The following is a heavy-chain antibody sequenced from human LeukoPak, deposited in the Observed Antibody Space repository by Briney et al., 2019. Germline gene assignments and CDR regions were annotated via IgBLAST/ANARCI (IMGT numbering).Heavy chain of an antibody. J-gene: IGHJ4*02. CDR3: AGASRVRLDY. Sequence: PSETLSLTCTVSGGSISSNYWSWIRQPPGKGLEWIGYIYNSGSTIYNPSRKSRVTISVDTSKNQFSLKLSSVTAADTAVYYCAGASRVRLDYWGQGTLVTVSS. CDR1: GGSISSNY. V-gene: IGHV4-59*01. D-gene: IGHD4/OR15-4a*01. CDR2: IYNSGST.